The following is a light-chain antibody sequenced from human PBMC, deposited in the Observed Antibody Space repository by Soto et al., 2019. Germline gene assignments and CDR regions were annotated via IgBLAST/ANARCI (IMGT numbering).Light chain of an antibody. CDR1: QSVSSN. Sequence: EIVMTQSPATLSVSPGERATLSCRASQSVSSNLAWYQQKPGQAPRLLIYGASTRATGIPARFSGSGSGTDFTLTISSLQSEDFAVYYRQQYDNWPYTFGQGTKLEIK. CDR2: GAS. CDR3: QQYDNWPYT. V-gene: IGKV3-15*01. J-gene: IGKJ2*01.